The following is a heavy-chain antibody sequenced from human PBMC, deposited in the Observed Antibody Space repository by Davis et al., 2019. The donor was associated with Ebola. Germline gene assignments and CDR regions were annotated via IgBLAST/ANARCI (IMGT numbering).Heavy chain of an antibody. CDR2: IYHGGIT. CDR3: ARDYYDSSGYLHYFDS. V-gene: IGHV4-4*02. CDR1: GDSISGRNW. Sequence: SETLSLTCAVSGDSISGRNWWSWVRQSPGKGLEWIGDIYHGGITNYNPSLKSRVTISLDKSKNQFSLKLSSVPAADTAVYYCARDYYDSSGYLHYFDSWGQGTLVTVSS. J-gene: IGHJ4*02. D-gene: IGHD3-22*01.